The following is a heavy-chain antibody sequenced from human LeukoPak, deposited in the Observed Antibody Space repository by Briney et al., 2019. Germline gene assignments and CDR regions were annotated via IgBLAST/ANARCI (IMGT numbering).Heavy chain of an antibody. J-gene: IGHJ4*02. D-gene: IGHD3-9*01. CDR3: AKDGDSDGYFDWLLYGYYFDY. CDR1: GFTLTSYA. V-gene: IGHV3-23*01. CDR2: ITASGGNT. Sequence: GGSLRLSCAASGFTLTSYAMNWVRQAPGKGLEWVSTITASGGNTHYADSVKGRFTIFRDTSKNTLYLQMNGLRAEDTAVYYCAKDGDSDGYFDWLLYGYYFDYWGQGTLVTVSS.